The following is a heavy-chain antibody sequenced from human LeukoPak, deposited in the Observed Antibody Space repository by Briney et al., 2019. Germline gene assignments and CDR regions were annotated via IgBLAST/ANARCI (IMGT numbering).Heavy chain of an antibody. J-gene: IGHJ5*02. CDR3: ARVLMTTVTTRWFDP. CDR1: GYTFTSYD. CDR2: MNPNSGNT. D-gene: IGHD4-17*01. Sequence: GASVKVSCKASGYTFTSYDINWVRQATGQGLEWMGWMNPNSGNTGYAQKFQGRVTMTRNTSISTAYMELSSLRSEDTAVYYCARVLMTTVTTRWFDPWGQGTLVTVSS. V-gene: IGHV1-8*01.